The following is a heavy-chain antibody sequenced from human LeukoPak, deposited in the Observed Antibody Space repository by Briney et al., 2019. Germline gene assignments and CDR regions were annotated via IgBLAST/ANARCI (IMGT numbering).Heavy chain of an antibody. CDR3: ARVLGGGSYYFDY. J-gene: IGHJ4*02. V-gene: IGHV1-69*05. CDR1: GGTFSSYA. CDR2: IIPIFGTA. D-gene: IGHD2-15*01. Sequence: SVKVSCKASGGTFSSYAISWVRQAPGQGLEWMGGIIPIFGTANYAQKFQGRVTITTDESTSTAYMELSSLRSEDTAVYYCARVLGGGSYYFDYWGQGTLVTVSS.